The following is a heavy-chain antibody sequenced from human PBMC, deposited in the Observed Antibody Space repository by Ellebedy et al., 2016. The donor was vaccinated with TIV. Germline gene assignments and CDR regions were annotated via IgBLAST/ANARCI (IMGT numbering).Heavy chain of an antibody. D-gene: IGHD4-23*01. CDR1: GFTFSDYY. V-gene: IGHV3-11*06. Sequence: GESLKISXAASGFTFSDYYMSWIRQAPGKGLEWVSYISSSSSYTNYADSVKGRFTISRDNAKNSLYLQMNSLRAEDTAVYYCARVLGGNYDYWGQGTLVTVSS. CDR3: ARVLGGNYDY. CDR2: ISSSSSYT. J-gene: IGHJ4*02.